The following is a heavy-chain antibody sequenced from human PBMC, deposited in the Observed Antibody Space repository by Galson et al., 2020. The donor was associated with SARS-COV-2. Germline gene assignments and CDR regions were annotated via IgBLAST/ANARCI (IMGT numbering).Heavy chain of an antibody. D-gene: IGHD5-18*01. CDR2: ISTSSSYT. J-gene: IGHJ6*02. V-gene: IGHV3-21*01. Sequence: ESLKISCAASGFPFSTYSMNWVRLAPGKGLEWVSSISTSSSYTYYVDSVKGRFSISRDNPRNSLYLQMNSLRAADTAVYYCARDEGIRGYNYGRLYYGMDVWGQGTTVTVSS. CDR3: ARDEGIRGYNYGRLYYGMDV. CDR1: GFPFSTYS.